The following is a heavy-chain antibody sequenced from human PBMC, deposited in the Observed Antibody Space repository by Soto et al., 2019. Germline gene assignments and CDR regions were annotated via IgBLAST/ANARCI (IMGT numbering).Heavy chain of an antibody. V-gene: IGHV4-30-2*05. J-gene: IGHJ6*02. Sequence: QLQLQESGSGLVKPSQTLSLTCAVSGGSISSGGYSWSWIRQPPGKGLEWIGYIYHSGSTYYNPSLKRSVTLSVAPSKNQFSLKLSSVTAADTAVYYCARDTRVYSSSPGYYYYGMDVWGQGTTVTVSS. CDR2: IYHSGST. CDR1: GGSISSGGYS. CDR3: ARDTRVYSSSPGYYYYGMDV. D-gene: IGHD6-6*01.